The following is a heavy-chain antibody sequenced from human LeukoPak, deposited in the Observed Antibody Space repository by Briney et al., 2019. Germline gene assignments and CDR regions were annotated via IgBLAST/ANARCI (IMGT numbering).Heavy chain of an antibody. CDR2: INPNSGGT. CDR1: GYTFTGYY. CDR3: ARELGAAAGGGFDY. D-gene: IGHD6-13*01. V-gene: IGHV1-2*02. Sequence: ASVKVSCKASGYTFTGYYVHWVRQAPGQGLEWMGWINPNSGGTNYAQKFQGRVTMTRDTSISTAYMELSRLRSDDTAVYYCARELGAAAGGGFDYWGQGTLVTVSS. J-gene: IGHJ4*02.